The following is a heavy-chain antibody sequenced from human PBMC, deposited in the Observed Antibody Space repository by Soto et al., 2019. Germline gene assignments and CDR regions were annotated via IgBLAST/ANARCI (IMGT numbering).Heavy chain of an antibody. D-gene: IGHD4-17*01. CDR3: AREGDPDSYITTVTTSHYYYGMDV. CDR2: IIPIFGTA. V-gene: IGHV1-69*06. CDR1: GGTFSSYA. Sequence: QVQLVQSGAEVKKPGSSVKVSCKASGGTFSSYAISWVRQAPGQGLEWMGGIIPIFGTANYAQKFQGRVTITADKSTGTAYMELSSLRSEDTAVYYCAREGDPDSYITTVTTSHYYYGMDVWGQGTTVTVAS. J-gene: IGHJ6*02.